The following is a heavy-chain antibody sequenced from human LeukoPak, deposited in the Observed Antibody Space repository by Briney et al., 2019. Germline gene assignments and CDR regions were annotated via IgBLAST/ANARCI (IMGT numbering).Heavy chain of an antibody. CDR3: ARDYRIAARPGELDY. V-gene: IGHV1-46*01. D-gene: IGHD6-6*01. CDR1: GYSFTNFG. CDR2: INPSGGST. Sequence: ASVKVSCKASGYSFTNFGFSWLRQAPGQGLEWMGIINPSGGSTSYAQKFQGRVTMTRDTSTSTVYMELSSLRSEDTAVYYCARDYRIAARPGELDYWGQGTLVTVSS. J-gene: IGHJ4*02.